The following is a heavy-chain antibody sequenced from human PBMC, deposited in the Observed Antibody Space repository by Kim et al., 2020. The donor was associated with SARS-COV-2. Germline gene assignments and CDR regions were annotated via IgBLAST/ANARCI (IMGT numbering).Heavy chain of an antibody. D-gene: IGHD3-10*01. V-gene: IGHV4-61*01. Sequence: SETLSLTCTVSGGSVSSGSYYWSWIRQPPGKGLEWIGYIYYSGSTNYNPSLKSRVTISVDTSKNQFSLKLSSVTAADTAVYYCARDLHYYGSGSYPDAFDIWGQGTMVTVSS. CDR3: ARDLHYYGSGSYPDAFDI. J-gene: IGHJ3*02. CDR2: IYYSGST. CDR1: GGSVSSGSYY.